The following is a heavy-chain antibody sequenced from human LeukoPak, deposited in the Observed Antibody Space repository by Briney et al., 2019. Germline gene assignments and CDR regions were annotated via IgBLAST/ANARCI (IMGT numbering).Heavy chain of an antibody. D-gene: IGHD2-21*02. CDR1: GFTFSSAW. J-gene: IGHJ5*01. Sequence: GGSLRLSCEASGFTFSSAWMSWVRQAPGKGPECVGRIKSKADAGTTDYGAPVKGRISISRDDSKNTLYLQMNSLKAEDTAVYYCITDVPSDLYPFDFWGQGTLVTVSS. CDR3: ITDVPSDLYPFDF. V-gene: IGHV3-15*05. CDR2: IKSKADAGTT.